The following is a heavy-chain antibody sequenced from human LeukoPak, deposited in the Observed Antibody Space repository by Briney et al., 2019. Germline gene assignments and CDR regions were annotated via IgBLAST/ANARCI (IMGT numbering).Heavy chain of an antibody. J-gene: IGHJ4*02. Sequence: ETLSLTCGVSSGSISSTNWWSWVRQAPGKGLEWVSAIDSSTTRIYYANSVRGRFTISRDNAKNSLDLQMNSLRAEDTAVYYCVRGGTYCDSTCKGADYWGQGTLVAVSA. CDR2: IDSSTTRI. V-gene: IGHV3-21*01. CDR1: SGSISSTN. D-gene: IGHD2/OR15-2a*01. CDR3: VRGGTYCDSTCKGADY.